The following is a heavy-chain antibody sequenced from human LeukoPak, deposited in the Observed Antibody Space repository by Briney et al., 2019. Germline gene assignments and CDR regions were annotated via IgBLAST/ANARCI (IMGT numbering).Heavy chain of an antibody. Sequence: PGGSLRLSCAASGFTFSSNWMGWVRQAPGKGLEWVANINEAGNEKYYGDFVTGRFTIARDNANKLLDLQMNSLRGDDSAVYYCVRDDGSLIGRDWGQGTMVTVSS. CDR2: INEAGNEK. D-gene: IGHD2/OR15-2a*01. CDR1: GFTFSSNW. CDR3: VRDDGSLIGRD. V-gene: IGHV3-7*01. J-gene: IGHJ3*01.